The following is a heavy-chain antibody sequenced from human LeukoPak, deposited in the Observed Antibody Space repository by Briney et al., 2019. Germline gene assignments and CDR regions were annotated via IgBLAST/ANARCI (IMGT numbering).Heavy chain of an antibody. J-gene: IGHJ4*02. D-gene: IGHD3-22*01. CDR3: AKRVMHYYDSSGYPGVYFDY. CDR1: GFTFSSSA. V-gene: IGHV3-23*01. CDR2: ISGSGGST. Sequence: PGGSLRLSCAASGFTFSSSAMSSVPQAPGKGLERVSAISGSGGSTYYADSVKGRFTISRDNSKNTLYLQMNGLRAEDTAVYYCAKRVMHYYDSSGYPGVYFDYWGQGTLVTVSS.